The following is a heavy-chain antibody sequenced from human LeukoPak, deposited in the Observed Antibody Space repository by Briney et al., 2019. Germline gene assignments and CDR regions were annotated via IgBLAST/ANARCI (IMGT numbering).Heavy chain of an antibody. CDR1: GFSLTTYG. Sequence: PGGSLRLSCAASGFSLTTYGTRWLRQAPGKGLEWVAVIWYDGSRKFYGDSVKGRFTVSRDTSENTMYLQMNTLRVDDTAVYYCARDGGSGIDYWGQGTLVTVSS. CDR3: ARDGGSGIDY. D-gene: IGHD3-10*01. J-gene: IGHJ4*02. V-gene: IGHV3-33*01. CDR2: IWYDGSRK.